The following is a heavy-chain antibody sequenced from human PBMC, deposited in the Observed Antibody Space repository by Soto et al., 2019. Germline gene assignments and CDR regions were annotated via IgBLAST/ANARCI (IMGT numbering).Heavy chain of an antibody. CDR2: IHHSGST. D-gene: IGHD3-10*01. J-gene: IGHJ6*02. Sequence: QVQLQESGPGLVKPSETLSLTCSVSGGSITSHYSSWFRQPPGKGREWIGYIHHSGSTSYNPSLKSRVTMSVDTSKNQFSLKVSSVTAADTALYYCARQGFGQLHGLVDVWGPGTTVTVSS. CDR1: GGSITSHY. V-gene: IGHV4-59*08. CDR3: ARQGFGQLHGLVDV.